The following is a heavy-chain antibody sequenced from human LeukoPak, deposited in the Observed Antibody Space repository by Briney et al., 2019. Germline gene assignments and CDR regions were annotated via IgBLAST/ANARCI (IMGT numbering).Heavy chain of an antibody. J-gene: IGHJ4*02. D-gene: IGHD4-11*01. Sequence: ASVKVSCKASGYTFTGYYMHWVRQAPGQGLEWMGWINPNSGGTNYAQKFQGWVTMTRDTSISTAYMELSRLRSDDTAVYYCATDLLTTVTTEFDYWGQGTLVTVSS. CDR1: GYTFTGYY. CDR2: INPNSGGT. CDR3: ATDLLTTVTTEFDY. V-gene: IGHV1-2*04.